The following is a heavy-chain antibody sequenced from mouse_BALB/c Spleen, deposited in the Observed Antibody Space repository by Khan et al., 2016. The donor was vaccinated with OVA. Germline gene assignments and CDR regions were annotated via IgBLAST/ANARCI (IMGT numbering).Heavy chain of an antibody. CDR3: ARRNYNYDRHFDD. D-gene: IGHD2-12*01. Sequence: QIQLVQSGPELKKPGETVKISCKASGSTFTNYGMNWVKQAPGKDLKWMGWINTYTGEPTYADDFKGRFAFSLETSASTAYLQINNLKNEDTATYYCARRNYNYDRHFDDWGAGTTVTVSS. CDR2: INTYTGEP. J-gene: IGHJ1*01. CDR1: GSTFTNYG. V-gene: IGHV9-3-1*01.